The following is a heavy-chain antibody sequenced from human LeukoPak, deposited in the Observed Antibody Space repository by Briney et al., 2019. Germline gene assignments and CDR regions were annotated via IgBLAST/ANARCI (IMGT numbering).Heavy chain of an antibody. V-gene: IGHV3-33*01. CDR2: IWYDGSNR. Sequence: GRSLRLSCAASGFTFSNYGMHWVRQAPGKGLEWVAVIWYDGSNRYYADSVKGRFTISRDNSKNTLYLEMNSLRAEDTAVYYCAREVVAAAGNDAFGFWGQGTKVTVSS. CDR3: AREVVAAAGNDAFGF. J-gene: IGHJ3*01. D-gene: IGHD6-13*01. CDR1: GFTFSNYG.